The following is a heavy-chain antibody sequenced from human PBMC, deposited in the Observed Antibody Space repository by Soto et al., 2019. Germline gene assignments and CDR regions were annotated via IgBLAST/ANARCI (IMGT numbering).Heavy chain of an antibody. V-gene: IGHV1-69*13. Sequence: SVKVSCKASGGTFSSYAISWVRQAPGQGLEWMGGIIPIFGTANYAQKFQGRVTITADESTSTAYMELSSLRSEDTAVYYCARTAGPPDWFDPWGQGTLVTVSS. J-gene: IGHJ5*02. D-gene: IGHD6-13*01. CDR1: GGTFSSYA. CDR2: IIPIFGTA. CDR3: ARTAGPPDWFDP.